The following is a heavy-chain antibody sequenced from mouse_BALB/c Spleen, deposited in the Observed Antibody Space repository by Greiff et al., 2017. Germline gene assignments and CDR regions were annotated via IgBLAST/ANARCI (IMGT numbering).Heavy chain of an antibody. V-gene: IGHV1S81*02. CDR2: INPSNGGT. Sequence: VQLQQSGAELVKPGASVKLSCKASGYTFTSYYMYWVKQRPGQGLEWIGEINPSNGGTNFNEKFKSKATLTVDKSSSTEYMQLSSLTSEDSAVYYCTRGDYGYVRYAMDYWGQGTSVTVSS. J-gene: IGHJ4*01. D-gene: IGHD1-2*01. CDR1: GYTFTSYY. CDR3: TRGDYGYVRYAMDY.